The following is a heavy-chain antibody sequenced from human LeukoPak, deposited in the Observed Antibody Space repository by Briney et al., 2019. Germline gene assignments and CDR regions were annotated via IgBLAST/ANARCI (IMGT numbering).Heavy chain of an antibody. V-gene: IGHV4-30-2*01. CDR3: ARRPSGSFFDY. J-gene: IGHJ4*02. D-gene: IGHD3-10*01. CDR2: IYQSGST. CDR1: GGSISSGANS. Sequence: PSQTLSLTCAVSGGSISSGANSGGWIRQPPGRGLEWIGYIYQSGSTYYNPSLKSRVTISIDRSKNQFSLNLTSVAAADTAVYYCARRPSGSFFDYWGQGTLVTVSS.